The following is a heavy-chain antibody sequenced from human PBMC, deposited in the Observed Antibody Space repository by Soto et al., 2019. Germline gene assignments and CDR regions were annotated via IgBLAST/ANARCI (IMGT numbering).Heavy chain of an antibody. CDR1: VYTLTRFY. CDR3: ARGPLYDFWSGYYAGGVYYYVMDG. D-gene: IGHD3-3*01. V-gene: IGHV1-2*02. J-gene: IGHJ6*02. Sequence: SVKASCKSSVYTLTRFYMHSVRQAPGQGLEWMGWINPNSGGTNYAQKFQGRVTMTRDTSISTAYMELSRLRSDDTAVYYCARGPLYDFWSGYYAGGVYYYVMDGWGQGTTVTVS. CDR2: INPNSGGT.